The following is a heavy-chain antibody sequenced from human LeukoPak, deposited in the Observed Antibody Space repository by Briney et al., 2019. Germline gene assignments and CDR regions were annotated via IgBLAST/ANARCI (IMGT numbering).Heavy chain of an antibody. V-gene: IGHV3-23*01. Sequence: PGGSLRLSCAASGFTFTSYAMNWVRQAPGKGLEWVSTISGSGSSTYYADSVKGRFTISRDNSKSTLYLQMNSLRADDTAVYYCAKDGDYDPLTGEPYYYYGLDVWGQGTTVTVSS. CDR1: GFTFTSYA. D-gene: IGHD3-9*01. CDR2: ISGSGSST. J-gene: IGHJ6*02. CDR3: AKDGDYDPLTGEPYYYYGLDV.